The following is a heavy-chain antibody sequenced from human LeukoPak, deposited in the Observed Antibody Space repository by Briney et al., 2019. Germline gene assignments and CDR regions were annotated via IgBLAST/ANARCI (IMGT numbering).Heavy chain of an antibody. Sequence: GGSLRLSCAASGFTFSNYDMYWVRQAAGKGLEWVSGIGTAGDTYYPASVKGRFTISRENAKNSLYLQMNSLSAGDTAVYASSPAYSSSWYAIDNWGQGTLVTVSS. V-gene: IGHV3-13*01. J-gene: IGHJ4*02. CDR3: SPAYSSSWYAIDN. CDR1: GFTFSNYD. D-gene: IGHD6-13*01. CDR2: IGTAGDT.